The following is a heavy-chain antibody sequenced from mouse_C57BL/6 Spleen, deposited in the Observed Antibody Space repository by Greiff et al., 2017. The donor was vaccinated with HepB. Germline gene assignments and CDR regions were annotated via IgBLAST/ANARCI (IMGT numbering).Heavy chain of an antibody. J-gene: IGHJ3*01. D-gene: IGHD1-1*02. V-gene: IGHV1-80*01. CDR1: GYAFSSYW. CDR3: ARYENGGSYDAWFAY. Sequence: QVQLQQSGAELVKPGASVKISCKASGYAFSSYWMNWVKQRPGKGLEWMGQIYPGDGDTNYNGKFTGKATLTADKSSSTAYMQLSSLTSEDSAVYFCARYENGGSYDAWFAYWGQGALVTV. CDR2: IYPGDGDT.